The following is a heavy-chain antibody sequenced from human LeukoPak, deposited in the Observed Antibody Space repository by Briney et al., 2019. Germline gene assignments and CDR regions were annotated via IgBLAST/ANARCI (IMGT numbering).Heavy chain of an antibody. Sequence: GGSLRLSCVVSGFTFSSYWMSWVRQAPGKGLEWVANINQDGGQKYYVDSVKGRFTISRDHTKNSLYLQMNSLRDEDTAVYYCARDTGGDRYFNYWGQGTLVTVSS. CDR2: INQDGGQK. CDR3: ARDTGGDRYFNY. CDR1: GFTFSSYW. V-gene: IGHV3-7*01. J-gene: IGHJ4*02. D-gene: IGHD3-16*01.